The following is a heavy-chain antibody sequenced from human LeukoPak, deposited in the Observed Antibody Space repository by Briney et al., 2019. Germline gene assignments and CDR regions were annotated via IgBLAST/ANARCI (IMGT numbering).Heavy chain of an antibody. V-gene: IGHV3-23*01. CDR3: AKGSHSSSWYLGAFDI. CDR1: GLTFSSYA. CDR2: ISGSGGST. D-gene: IGHD6-13*01. J-gene: IGHJ3*02. Sequence: GGSLRLSCAASGLTFSSYAMSWVRQAPGKGLEWVSAISGSGGSTYYADSVKGRFTISRDNSKNTLYLQMNSLRAEDTAVYYCAKGSHSSSWYLGAFDIWGQGTMVTVSS.